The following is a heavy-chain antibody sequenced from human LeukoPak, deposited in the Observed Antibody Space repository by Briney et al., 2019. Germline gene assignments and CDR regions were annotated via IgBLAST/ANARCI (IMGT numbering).Heavy chain of an antibody. V-gene: IGHV3-74*01. CDR3: AKVVSSSWGYFDY. CDR1: GFTFSTYW. Sequence: GGSLRLSCAASGFTFSTYWMHWVRQAPGKGLLWVSRIKSDGSGTSYADSVKGRFTISRDNAKNTLYLQMNSLRPEDTAVYYCAKVVSSSWGYFDYWGQGTLVTVSS. CDR2: IKSDGSGT. J-gene: IGHJ4*02. D-gene: IGHD6-13*01.